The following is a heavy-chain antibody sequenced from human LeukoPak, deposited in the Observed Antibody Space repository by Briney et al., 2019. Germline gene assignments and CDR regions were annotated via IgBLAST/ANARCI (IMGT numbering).Heavy chain of an antibody. Sequence: PGGSLRLSCAASGFTFSSYGMHWVRQAPGKGLEWVAVISYDGSNKYYADSVKGRFTISRDNSKNTLYLQMNSLRAEDTAVYYCANLPPSYYYDSSGYIDYWGQGTLVTVSS. V-gene: IGHV3-30*18. CDR2: ISYDGSNK. CDR3: ANLPPSYYYDSSGYIDY. D-gene: IGHD3-22*01. J-gene: IGHJ4*02. CDR1: GFTFSSYG.